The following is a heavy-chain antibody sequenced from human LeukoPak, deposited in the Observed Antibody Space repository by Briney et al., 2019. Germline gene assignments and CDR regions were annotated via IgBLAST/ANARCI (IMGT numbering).Heavy chain of an antibody. J-gene: IGHJ5*02. CDR3: ARGGYILIGSSCPVS. CDR1: GYTFTGYY. D-gene: IGHD6-13*01. Sequence: EASVKVSCKASGYTFTGYYMHWVRQAPGQGLEWMGWINPNSGGTNYAQKFQGRVTMTRDTSISTAYMELSRLRSDDTAVYYCARGGYILIGSSCPVSWGQGTLVTVSS. V-gene: IGHV1-2*02. CDR2: INPNSGGT.